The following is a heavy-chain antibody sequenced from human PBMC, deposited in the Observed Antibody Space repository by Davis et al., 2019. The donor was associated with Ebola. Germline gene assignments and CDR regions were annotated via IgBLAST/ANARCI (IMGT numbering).Heavy chain of an antibody. Sequence: AASVKVSCKVSGYTFTSYGISWVRQAPGQGLEWMGWISAYNGNTNYAQKLQGRVTMTTDTSTSTAYMELRSLRSDDTAVYYCARESWGLWYLGYWGQGTLVTVSS. CDR3: ARESWGLWYLGY. CDR1: GYTFTSYG. D-gene: IGHD2-21*01. CDR2: ISAYNGNT. J-gene: IGHJ4*02. V-gene: IGHV1-18*01.